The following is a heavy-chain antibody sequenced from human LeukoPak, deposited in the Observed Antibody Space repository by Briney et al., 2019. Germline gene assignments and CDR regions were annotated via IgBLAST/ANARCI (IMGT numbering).Heavy chain of an antibody. V-gene: IGHV4-38-2*02. J-gene: IGHJ4*02. CDR2: IYHSGST. CDR3: AREPYYGSGSYGPIGY. Sequence: SETLSLTCTVSGYSISSGYYWGWIRQPPGKGLEWIGSIYHSGSTYYNPSLKSRVTISVDTSKNQFSLKLSSVTAADTAVYYCAREPYYGSGSYGPIGYWGQGTLVTVSS. D-gene: IGHD3-10*01. CDR1: GYSISSGYY.